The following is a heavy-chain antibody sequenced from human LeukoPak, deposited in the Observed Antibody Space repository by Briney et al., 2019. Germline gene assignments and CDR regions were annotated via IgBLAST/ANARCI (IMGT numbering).Heavy chain of an antibody. J-gene: IGHJ6*02. CDR3: ARAGRYGEYGKDV. Sequence: PSETLSLTCIISGGTFRTYYWTWIRQPPGKGLEWIGYVYNSGSTNYSNYNPSLKSRVTISVDTSKNQFSLKLSSVTAADTAVYFFARAGRYGEYGKDVWGQGTTVTVSS. D-gene: IGHD6-19*01. CDR1: GGTFRTYY. CDR2: VYNSGSTNYS. V-gene: IGHV4-59*01.